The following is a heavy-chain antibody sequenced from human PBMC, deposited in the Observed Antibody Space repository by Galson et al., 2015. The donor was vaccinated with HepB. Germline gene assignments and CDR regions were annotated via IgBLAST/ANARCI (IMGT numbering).Heavy chain of an antibody. D-gene: IGHD3-10*01. Sequence: CAISGDSVSSNSAAWNWIRQSPSRGLEWLGRTYYRSKWYNDYAVSVKSRITINPDTSKNQFSLQLNSVTPEDTAVYYCAREVLLWFRELFGRGYMDVWGKGTTVTVSS. CDR1: GDSVSSNSAA. CDR3: AREVLLWFRELFGRGYMDV. CDR2: TYYRSKWYN. V-gene: IGHV6-1*01. J-gene: IGHJ6*03.